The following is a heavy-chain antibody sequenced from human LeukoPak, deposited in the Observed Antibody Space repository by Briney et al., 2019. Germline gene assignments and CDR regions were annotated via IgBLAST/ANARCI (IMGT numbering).Heavy chain of an antibody. J-gene: IGHJ4*02. CDR1: GGSISSYY. Sequence: SETLSLTCTVAGGSISSYYWRWIRQPPGKGLEWIGYIYYSGSTNYNPSLKSRDTISVDTSKNQFSLKLSSVNAADTAVYYCARSGYDRASKFDYWGQGTLVTVSS. CDR3: ARSGYDRASKFDY. CDR2: IYYSGST. V-gene: IGHV4-59*01. D-gene: IGHD3-22*01.